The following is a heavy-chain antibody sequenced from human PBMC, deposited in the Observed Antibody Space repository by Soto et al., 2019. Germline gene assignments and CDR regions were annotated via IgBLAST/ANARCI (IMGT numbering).Heavy chain of an antibody. Sequence: QVQLVESGGGVVQPGRSLRLSCAASGFTFSSYAMHWVRQAPGKGLEWVAVISYDGSNKYYADSVKGRFTISRDNSKNTLYLQMNSLRAEDTAVYYCARDVYSSGWVDYWGQGTLVTGSS. J-gene: IGHJ4*02. CDR2: ISYDGSNK. V-gene: IGHV3-30-3*01. CDR3: ARDVYSSGWVDY. D-gene: IGHD6-19*01. CDR1: GFTFSSYA.